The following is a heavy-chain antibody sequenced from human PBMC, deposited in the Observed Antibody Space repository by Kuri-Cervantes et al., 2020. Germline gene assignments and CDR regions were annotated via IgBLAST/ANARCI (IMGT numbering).Heavy chain of an antibody. V-gene: IGHV3-48*01. CDR1: GFTFSSYS. CDR2: ISSSSNAV. Sequence: GGSLRLSCAASGFTFSSYSMNWVRQAPGKGLEWVAYISSSSNAVYYADSLKGRFTISRDSAKSSLYLQMDSLRAEDTAVYYCARVADSTGYWGWGQGTLVTVSS. D-gene: IGHD3-22*01. J-gene: IGHJ4*02. CDR3: ARVADSTGYWG.